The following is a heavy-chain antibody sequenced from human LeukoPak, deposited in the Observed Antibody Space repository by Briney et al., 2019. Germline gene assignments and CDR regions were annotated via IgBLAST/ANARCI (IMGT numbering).Heavy chain of an antibody. Sequence: GRSLRLSCAASGFTFGSYGMHWVRQAPGKGLEWVAVVSFDGRTKYYAGSVKGRFTISRDNSQNTLYLQMNSLRAEDTAVYYCSKDGNTVTIFDYWGRGTLVTVSS. CDR2: VSFDGRTK. J-gene: IGHJ4*02. D-gene: IGHD4-17*01. CDR3: SKDGNTVTIFDY. V-gene: IGHV3-30*18. CDR1: GFTFGSYG.